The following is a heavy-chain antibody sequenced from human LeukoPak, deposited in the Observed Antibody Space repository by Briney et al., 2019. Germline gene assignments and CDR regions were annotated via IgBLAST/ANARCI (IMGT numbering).Heavy chain of an antibody. J-gene: IGHJ5*02. CDR2: IYDDETT. CDR1: AVTVNNNY. V-gene: IGHV3-53*01. D-gene: IGHD3-22*01. Sequence: GGSLRLSCAASAVTVNNNYMIWVRQAPGKGLEWVSVIYDDETTYYADSVKGRFAISRYNSKNTLYLQMDSLRAGDTAVYYCPRREINGYYLSWGQGTLVTVSS. CDR3: PRREINGYYLS.